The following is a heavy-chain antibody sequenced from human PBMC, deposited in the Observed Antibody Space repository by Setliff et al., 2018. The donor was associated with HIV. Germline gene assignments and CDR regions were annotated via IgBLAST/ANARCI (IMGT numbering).Heavy chain of an antibody. J-gene: IGHJ4*02. V-gene: IGHV3-30*03. CDR1: GFAFDNYC. CDR2: ISYDGSKK. D-gene: IGHD2-15*01. Sequence: PGGSLRLSCAASGFAFDNYCMTWVRQAPGKGLEWVAFISYDGSKKYDADFVKGRFTISRDNSKNSLYLQMNSLRAEDTAVYYCARDPPRKLEVVGPFDYWGQGTLVTVSS. CDR3: ARDPPRKLEVVGPFDY.